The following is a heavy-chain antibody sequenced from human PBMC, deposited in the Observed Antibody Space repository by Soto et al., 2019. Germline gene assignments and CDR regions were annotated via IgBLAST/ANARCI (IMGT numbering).Heavy chain of an antibody. V-gene: IGHV2-70*11. CDR2: IDWDDDK. Sequence: GSGPTLVNPTQTLTLTCTFSGFSLSTSGMCVSWIRQPPGKALEWLARIDWDDDKYYSTSLKTRLTISKDTSKNQVVLTMTNMDPVDTATYYCARIRYSSGWYGPHYYYYYMDVWGKGTTVTVSS. J-gene: IGHJ6*03. CDR3: ARIRYSSGWYGPHYYYYYMDV. CDR1: GFSLSTSGMC. D-gene: IGHD6-19*01.